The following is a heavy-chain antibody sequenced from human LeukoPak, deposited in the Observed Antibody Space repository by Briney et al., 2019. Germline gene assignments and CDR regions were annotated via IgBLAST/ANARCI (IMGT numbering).Heavy chain of an antibody. J-gene: IGHJ6*02. CDR1: GGSISSYY. Sequence: SETLSLTCTVSGGSISSYYWSWIRQPPGKGLEWIGYIYYSGSTNYNPSLKSRVTISVDTSKNQFSLKLSSVIAADTAVYYCARAGYYDSSGYYQALPYYYYGMDVWGQGTTVTVSS. V-gene: IGHV4-59*01. CDR3: ARAGYYDSSGYYQALPYYYYGMDV. D-gene: IGHD3-22*01. CDR2: IYYSGST.